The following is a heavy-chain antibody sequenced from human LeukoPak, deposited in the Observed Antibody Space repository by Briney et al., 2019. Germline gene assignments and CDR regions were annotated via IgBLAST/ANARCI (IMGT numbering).Heavy chain of an antibody. D-gene: IGHD3-9*01. CDR3: ATFYDISPKGNAFDI. CDR1: GGTFSSYA. J-gene: IGHJ3*02. Sequence: ASVKVSCKASGGTFSSYAISWVRQVPGQGREWMGRIIPILGIANYAQKFQGRVTITADKSTSTAYMELSSLRSEDTAVYYYATFYDISPKGNAFDIWGQGTMVTVSS. V-gene: IGHV1-69*04. CDR2: IIPILGIA.